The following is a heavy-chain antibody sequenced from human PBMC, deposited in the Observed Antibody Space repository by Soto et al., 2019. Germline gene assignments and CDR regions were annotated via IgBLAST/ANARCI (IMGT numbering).Heavy chain of an antibody. CDR1: GGTFSSYA. CDR2: IIPIFGTA. D-gene: IGHD3-3*01. Sequence: SVKVSCKASGGTFSSYAISWVRQAPGQGLERMGGIIPIFGTANYAQKFQGRVTITADESTSTAYMELSSLRSEDTAVYYCARVRYDFWSGYYTGGYWFDPWGQGTLVTVSS. V-gene: IGHV1-69*13. CDR3: ARVRYDFWSGYYTGGYWFDP. J-gene: IGHJ5*02.